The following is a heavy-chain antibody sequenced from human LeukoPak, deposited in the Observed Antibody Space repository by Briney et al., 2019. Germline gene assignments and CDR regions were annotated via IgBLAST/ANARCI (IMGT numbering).Heavy chain of an antibody. CDR3: ARIPTGSSYAFDI. J-gene: IGHJ3*02. Sequence: GGSLRLSCAASGFTFSNYAMVWVRQAPGKGLEWVSTISGSGGSAYYADSVKGRFTISRDNSKNTLYLQMNSLRAEDTAVYYCARIPTGSSYAFDIWGQGTMVTVSS. V-gene: IGHV3-23*01. CDR2: ISGSGGSA. CDR1: GFTFSNYA. D-gene: IGHD1-1*01.